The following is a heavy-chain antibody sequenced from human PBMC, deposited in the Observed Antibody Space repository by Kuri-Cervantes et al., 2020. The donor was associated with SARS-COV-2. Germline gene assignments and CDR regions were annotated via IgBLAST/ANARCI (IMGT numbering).Heavy chain of an antibody. CDR3: ARDVAPTILWFGEFPPSGDY. CDR1: GYTFTVYG. D-gene: IGHD3-10*01. V-gene: IGHV1-18*01. Sequence: ASVKVSCKASGYTFTVYGVTWVRQAPGQGPEWMGWISAHDGNTKYSQKFQGRITMTTDISTNTAYMELESLRSDDTAVYYCARDVAPTILWFGEFPPSGDYWGQGTLVTVSS. J-gene: IGHJ4*02. CDR2: ISAHDGNT.